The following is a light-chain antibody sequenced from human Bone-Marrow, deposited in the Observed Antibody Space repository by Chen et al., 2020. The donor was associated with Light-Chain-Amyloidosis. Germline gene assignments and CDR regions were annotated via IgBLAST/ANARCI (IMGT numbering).Light chain of an antibody. V-gene: IGLV6-57*01. CDR1: SGSIATNY. J-gene: IGLJ3*02. CDR3: QSYQGSSQGV. Sequence: NFMLTQPHSVSESPGKTVIISCTRSSGSIATNYVQWYQQRPGSSPTTVIYEDDQRRSGVPDRFSGSIDRSSNSASLTISGLETEEEADYYCQSYQGSSQGVFGGGTKLTVL. CDR2: EDD.